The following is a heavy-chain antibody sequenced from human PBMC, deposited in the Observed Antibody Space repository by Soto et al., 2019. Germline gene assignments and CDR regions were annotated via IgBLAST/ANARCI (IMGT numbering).Heavy chain of an antibody. CDR3: ARHNHHCSGGSCYANWFNP. CDR2: IEPSDSYT. D-gene: IGHD2-15*01. CDR1: GYSFTSYW. Sequence: PGESLKISCKGSGYSFTSYWISWVRQMPGKGREWMGGIEPSDSYTNYSPSFQGHVTISADRSISTAYLQWSSLKASDTAMYYCARHNHHCSGGSCYANWFNPWGQGTLVTVSS. V-gene: IGHV5-10-1*01. J-gene: IGHJ5*02.